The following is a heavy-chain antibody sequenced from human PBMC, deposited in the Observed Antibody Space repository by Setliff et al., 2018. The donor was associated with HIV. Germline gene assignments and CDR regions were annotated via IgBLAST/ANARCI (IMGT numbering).Heavy chain of an antibody. D-gene: IGHD3-10*01. J-gene: IGHJ4*02. V-gene: IGHV4-61*08. Sequence: SETLSLTCTVTGGSISSGGYYWSWIRQHPGKGLEWLGHIYSSGSTNYNPSLKSRVTISVDTSKNQFSLKLYSVTAADTAVYYCARAYFGSGIYYWGQGTLVTVSS. CDR3: ARAYFGSGIYY. CDR2: IYSSGST. CDR1: GGSISSGGYY.